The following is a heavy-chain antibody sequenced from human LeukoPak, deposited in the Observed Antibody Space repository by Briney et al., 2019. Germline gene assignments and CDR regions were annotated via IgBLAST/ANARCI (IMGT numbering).Heavy chain of an antibody. CDR3: AKGIYSSGWSYFDY. Sequence: AGSLRLSCAASGFTFSSYAMSWVRQAPGKGLEWGSATSGSGGSTYYADSVKGRFTISRDNSKNTLYLQMNSLRAEDTAVYYCAKGIYSSGWSYFDYCGHGTLVTVSS. CDR1: GFTFSSYA. V-gene: IGHV3-23*01. J-gene: IGHJ4*01. D-gene: IGHD6-19*01. CDR2: TSGSGGST.